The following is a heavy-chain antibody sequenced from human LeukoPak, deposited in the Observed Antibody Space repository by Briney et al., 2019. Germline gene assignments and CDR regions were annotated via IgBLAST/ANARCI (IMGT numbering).Heavy chain of an antibody. V-gene: IGHV3-23*01. CDR1: GFTFSSYA. Sequence: PGGSLRLSCAASGFTFSSYAMSWVRQVPGKGLEWVSTISGSGGSTYYADSVKGRFTISRDNSKNTRYLQMNSLRAEDTAVYYCAKAPKYSGNYFFAFDIWGQGTMVTVSS. J-gene: IGHJ3*02. CDR2: ISGSGGST. D-gene: IGHD1-26*01. CDR3: AKAPKYSGNYFFAFDI.